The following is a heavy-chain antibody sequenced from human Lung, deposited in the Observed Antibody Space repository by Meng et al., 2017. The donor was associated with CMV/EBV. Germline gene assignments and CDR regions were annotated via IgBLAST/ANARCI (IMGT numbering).Heavy chain of an antibody. D-gene: IGHD5-24*01. CDR1: GFTFSSYE. CDR3: ARERGRDGYNSGWGKDY. Sequence: GESLKISCAASGFTFSSYEMNWARQAPGKGLEWVSYISSSGSTIYYADSVKGRFTISRDNAKNSLYLQMNSLRAEDTAVYYCARERGRDGYNSGWGKDYXGQGXLVTVSS. V-gene: IGHV3-48*03. CDR2: ISSSGSTI. J-gene: IGHJ4*02.